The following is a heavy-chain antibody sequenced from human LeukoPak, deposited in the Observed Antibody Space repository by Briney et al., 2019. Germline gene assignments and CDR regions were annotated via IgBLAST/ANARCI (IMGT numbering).Heavy chain of an antibody. D-gene: IGHD6-19*01. V-gene: IGHV3-53*01. CDR3: ARCKGGWSDHFYGMDV. CDR1: GFTLRVNY. Sequence: GGSLRLSCVASGFTLRVNYMTWIRRTPGRGLEWVSVIYSDGTTKYADSAKGRFTISRDNSKSMVYLQMDRLRAEDTAVYYCARCKGGWSDHFYGMDVWGQGTTVTVS. CDR2: IYSDGTT. J-gene: IGHJ6*02.